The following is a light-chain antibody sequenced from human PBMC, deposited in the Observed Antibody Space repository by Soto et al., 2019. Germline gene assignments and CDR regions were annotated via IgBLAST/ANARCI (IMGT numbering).Light chain of an antibody. J-gene: IGKJ4*01. CDR2: GAT. CDR1: QSLSSY. Sequence: DIQMTQSPSSLSASVGDRVTITCRASQSLSSYLNWYQQKPGKVPKLLIYGATSLQSGVPSRFSGSGSATDFTLTISSLQPEDFATYYCQQSYSTPLTFGGGTKVEIK. V-gene: IGKV1-39*01. CDR3: QQSYSTPLT.